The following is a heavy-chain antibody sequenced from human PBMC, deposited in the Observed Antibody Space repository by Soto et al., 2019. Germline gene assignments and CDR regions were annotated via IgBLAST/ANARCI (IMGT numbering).Heavy chain of an antibody. Sequence: QAQLVESGGGVVQPGRSLRLSCAASGFTFSSYAMHWVRQAPCKGLEWVAVISYDGSNKYYADSVKGRFTISRDNSKNTLYLQMNSLRAEDTAVYYCADSHSSFGPCDYWGQGTLVTVSS. J-gene: IGHJ4*02. D-gene: IGHD6-6*01. CDR3: ADSHSSFGPCDY. CDR2: ISYDGSNK. CDR1: GFTFSSYA. V-gene: IGHV3-30-3*01.